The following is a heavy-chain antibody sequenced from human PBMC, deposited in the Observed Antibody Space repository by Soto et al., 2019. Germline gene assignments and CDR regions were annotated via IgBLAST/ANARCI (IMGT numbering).Heavy chain of an antibody. CDR3: ARDQFRHGSWSSYVTGWDF. CDR1: GVTFSTHE. V-gene: IGHV1-69*01. CDR2: IIPVFDTA. D-gene: IGHD3-10*01. Sequence: QVQLVQSGAEVKESGSSVKVSCKASGVTFSTHEFSWVRQAPGQGLEWMGGIIPVFDTAKYAQQFQGRVTITADEATSTAYMEINNLRSDDTGVYYCARDQFRHGSWSSYVTGWDFWGQGTLVTVSS. J-gene: IGHJ4*02.